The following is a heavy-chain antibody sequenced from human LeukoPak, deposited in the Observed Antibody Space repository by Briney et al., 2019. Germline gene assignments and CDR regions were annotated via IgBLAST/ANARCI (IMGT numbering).Heavy chain of an antibody. CDR1: GDSISSSSYF. CDR2: IHYSGST. CDR3: ARLRLEIY. D-gene: IGHD5-24*01. J-gene: IGHJ4*02. Sequence: SETLSLTCTVSGDSISSSSYFWGWIRQPPGKGLEWIGSIHYSGSTYYIPSLKRRVTISVDTSKNQFSLKLSSATAADTAVYYCARLRLEIYWGQGTLVSVSS. V-gene: IGHV4-39*01.